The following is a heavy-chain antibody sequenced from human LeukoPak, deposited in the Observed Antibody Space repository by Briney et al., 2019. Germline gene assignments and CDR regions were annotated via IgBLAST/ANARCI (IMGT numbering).Heavy chain of an antibody. CDR1: GFPFSSHA. V-gene: IGHV3-23*01. Sequence: PGGSLRLSCEVSGFPFSSHAMSWVRQAPGRGLEWVSGISISSDMTYYADSVQGRFIISRDNSKNTVFLQMDSLRVEDTAVYYCANEEVPNDYWGQGNPGHRLL. D-gene: IGHD4/OR15-4a*01. J-gene: IGHJ4*02. CDR2: ISISSDMT. CDR3: ANEEVPNDY.